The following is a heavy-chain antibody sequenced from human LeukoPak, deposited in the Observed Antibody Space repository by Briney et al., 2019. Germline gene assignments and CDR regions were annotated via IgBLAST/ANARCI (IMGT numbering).Heavy chain of an antibody. CDR3: ARDRQYCSGGSCYWARNYYYYYGMDV. D-gene: IGHD2-15*01. Sequence: ASVKVSCKASGYTFTSYGISWVRQAPGQGLEWMGWINPNGGGTNYAQKFQGWVTMTRDTSISTAYMELSRLRSDDTAVYYCARDRQYCSGGSCYWARNYYYYYGMDVWGQGTTVTVSS. V-gene: IGHV1-2*04. J-gene: IGHJ6*02. CDR1: GYTFTSYG. CDR2: INPNGGGT.